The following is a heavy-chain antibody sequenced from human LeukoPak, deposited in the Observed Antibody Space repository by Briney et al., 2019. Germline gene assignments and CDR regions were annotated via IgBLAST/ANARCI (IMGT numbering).Heavy chain of an antibody. CDR1: EYTFTGYY. V-gene: IGHV1-2*02. J-gene: IGHJ3*02. CDR3: ARGPDYYGDYISWFPDAFHI. CDR2: INPNSGGT. Sequence: ASVKVSCKASEYTFTGYYMHWVRQAPGQGLEWMGWINPNSGGTNYAQRFQGRVTMTRDTSISTAYLELSSLRSDDTAVYYCARGPDYYGDYISWFPDAFHIWGQGTLVSVSP. D-gene: IGHD4-17*01.